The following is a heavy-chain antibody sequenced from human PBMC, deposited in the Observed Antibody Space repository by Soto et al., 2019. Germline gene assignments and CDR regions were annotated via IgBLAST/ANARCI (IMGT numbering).Heavy chain of an antibody. J-gene: IGHJ5*02. Sequence: ASVKVSCKASGYTFTGYYMHWVRQAPGQGLEWMGWINPNSGGTNYAQKFQGRVTMTRDTSTSTVYMELSSLRSEDTAVYYCARGRSLVTTVTTAYPPQLPFDPWGQGTLVTVSS. CDR3: ARGRSLVTTVTTAYPPQLPFDP. D-gene: IGHD4-4*01. CDR2: INPNSGGT. V-gene: IGHV1-2*02. CDR1: GYTFTGYY.